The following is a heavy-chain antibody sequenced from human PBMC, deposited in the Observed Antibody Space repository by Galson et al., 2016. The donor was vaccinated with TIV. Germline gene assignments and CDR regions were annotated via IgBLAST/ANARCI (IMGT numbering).Heavy chain of an antibody. D-gene: IGHD3-3*01. CDR2: IYSSGGT. V-gene: IGHV4-4*07. Sequence: ETLSLTCTVSGESISGYYWSWVRQPAGKGLEWIGRIYSSGGTNYNPPLKSRVTMSVDTSKNQFSLRLSSVTAADAAVYYCARGGSGYYQVFDYWGQGTLVTVSS. J-gene: IGHJ4*02. CDR1: GESISGYY. CDR3: ARGGSGYYQVFDY.